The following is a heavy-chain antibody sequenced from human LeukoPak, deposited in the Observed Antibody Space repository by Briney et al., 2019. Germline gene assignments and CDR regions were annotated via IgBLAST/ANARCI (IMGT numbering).Heavy chain of an antibody. J-gene: IGHJ6*02. V-gene: IGHV4-31*03. CDR3: ARDPRPHYGDYGMDV. D-gene: IGHD4-17*01. Sequence: PSETLSLTCTVSGGSISSGGYYRSWIRQHPGKGLEWIGYIYYSGSTYYNPSLKSRVTISVDTSKNQFSLKLSSVTAADTAVYYCARDPRPHYGDYGMDVWGQGTTVTVSS. CDR1: GGSISSGGYY. CDR2: IYYSGST.